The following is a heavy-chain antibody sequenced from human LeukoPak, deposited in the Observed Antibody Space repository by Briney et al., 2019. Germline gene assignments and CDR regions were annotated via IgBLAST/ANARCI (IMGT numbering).Heavy chain of an antibody. J-gene: IGHJ4*02. CDR1: GFTFSSYA. Sequence: GGSLRLSCAASGFTFSSYAMSWVRQAPGKGLEWVSTISVSGGGTYYADSVKGRFTISRDNSKNTLYLQMNSLTAEDTAVYYCARGCDVYFDYWGQGTLVTVSS. V-gene: IGHV3-23*01. CDR3: ARGCDVYFDY. D-gene: IGHD2-21*01. CDR2: ISVSGGGT.